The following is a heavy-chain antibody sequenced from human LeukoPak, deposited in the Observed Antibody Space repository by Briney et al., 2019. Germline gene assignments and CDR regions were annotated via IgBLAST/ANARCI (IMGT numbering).Heavy chain of an antibody. J-gene: IGHJ3*02. CDR3: ARDLLAYCGGDCSDDAFDI. CDR2: ISSSSSYI. Sequence: PGGSLRLSCAASGFTFSSYSMNWVRQAPGKGLEWVSSISSSSSYIYYADSVKGRFTISRDNAKNSLYLQMNSLRAEDMAVYYCARDLLAYCGGDCSDDAFDIWGQGTMVTVSS. V-gene: IGHV3-21*04. D-gene: IGHD2-21*02. CDR1: GFTFSSYS.